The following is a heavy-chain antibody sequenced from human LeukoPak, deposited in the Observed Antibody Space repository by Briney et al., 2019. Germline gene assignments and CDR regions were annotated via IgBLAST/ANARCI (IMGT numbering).Heavy chain of an antibody. D-gene: IGHD3-10*01. Sequence: PSETLSLTCAVSGASITSFYWSSIRQPPGKRLEWIGYIYHSGITNYNPSLKSRVTISVDTSKNQFSLKLSSVTTAVTALYYCARNHYASGNYADWGQGTLVTVSS. CDR1: GASITSFY. CDR3: ARNHYASGNYAD. V-gene: IGHV4-59*01. J-gene: IGHJ4*02. CDR2: IYHSGIT.